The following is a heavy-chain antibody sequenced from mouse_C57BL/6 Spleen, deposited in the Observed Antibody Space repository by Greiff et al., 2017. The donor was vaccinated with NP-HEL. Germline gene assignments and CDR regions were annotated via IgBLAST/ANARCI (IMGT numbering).Heavy chain of an antibody. Sequence: QVQLQQSGPELVKPGASVKISCKASGYAFSSSWMNWVKQRPGKGLEWIGRIHPGDGDTNYNGKFKGKATLTADKSSSTAYMQLSSLTSEDSAVYFCARRTAQATFYAMDYWGQGTSVTVSS. D-gene: IGHD3-2*02. CDR2: IHPGDGDT. J-gene: IGHJ4*01. CDR1: GYAFSSSW. V-gene: IGHV1-82*01. CDR3: ARRTAQATFYAMDY.